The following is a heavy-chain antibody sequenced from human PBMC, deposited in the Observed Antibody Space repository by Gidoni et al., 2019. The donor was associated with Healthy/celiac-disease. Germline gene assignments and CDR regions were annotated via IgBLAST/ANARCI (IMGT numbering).Heavy chain of an antibody. D-gene: IGHD2-21*02. CDR2: IRYDGSNK. V-gene: IGHV3-30*02. CDR3: AKDPPAYCGGDCYSNDAFDI. Sequence: QVQLLESGGVVFPSGALLCPSCAAPVFTCSSSGMPWGRQAPGKGLEWVAFIRYDGSNKYYADSVKGRFTISRDNSKNTLYPQMNSLRAEDTAVYYCAKDPPAYCGGDCYSNDAFDIWGQGTMVTVSS. CDR1: VFTCSSSG. J-gene: IGHJ3*02.